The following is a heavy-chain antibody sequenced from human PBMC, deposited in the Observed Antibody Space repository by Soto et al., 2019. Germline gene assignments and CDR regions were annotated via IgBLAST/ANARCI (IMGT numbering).Heavy chain of an antibody. CDR2: ISYDGSNK. CDR1: GFTFSSYA. CDR3: ARDQLNNYLSGGWPDP. D-gene: IGHD2-15*01. Sequence: LRLSCAASGFTFSSYAMHWVRQAPGKGLEWVAVISYDGSNKYYADSVKGRFTISRDNSKNTLYLQMNSLRAEDTAVYYCARDQLNNYLSGGWPDPWGQGTLVTVSS. J-gene: IGHJ5*02. V-gene: IGHV3-30-3*01.